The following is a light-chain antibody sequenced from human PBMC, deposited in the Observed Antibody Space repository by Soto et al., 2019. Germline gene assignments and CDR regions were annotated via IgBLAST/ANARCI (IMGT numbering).Light chain of an antibody. CDR2: EVS. CDR1: SSDVGGYNC. CDR3: SSYTNSSTLVV. Sequence: QSVLTQPASVSGSPGQSITISCTGTSSDVGGYNCVSWYQQHPGKAPKVMIYEVSNRPSGVSNRFSGSKSGNTASLTISGLQAEDQADYYCSSYTNSSTLVVIGGGTKLTVL. V-gene: IGLV2-14*01. J-gene: IGLJ2*01.